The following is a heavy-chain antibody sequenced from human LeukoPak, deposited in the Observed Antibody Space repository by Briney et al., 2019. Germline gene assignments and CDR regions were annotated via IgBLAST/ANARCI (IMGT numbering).Heavy chain of an antibody. V-gene: IGHV3-21*04. CDR3: AKDKGSGWSGIDY. CDR2: ISSSSSYI. D-gene: IGHD6-19*01. CDR1: GFTFSSYS. Sequence: KTGGSLRLSCAASGFTFSSYSMNWVRQAPGKGLEWVSSISSSSSYIYYADSVKGRFTISRDNAKNSLYLQMNSLRPEDTAFYYCAKDKGSGWSGIDYWGQGTLVTVSS. J-gene: IGHJ4*02.